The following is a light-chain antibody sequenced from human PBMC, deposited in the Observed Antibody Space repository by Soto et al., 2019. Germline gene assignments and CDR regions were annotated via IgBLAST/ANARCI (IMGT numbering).Light chain of an antibody. V-gene: IGKV1-13*02. Sequence: AVPLTQSPSSLSASIGDGVTITCRASQGLSSAVAWYQHKPGRAPQLLIYDSSNLHSGVPSRFSGGGSGTVFTLTISSLQPEYFATYYCQQFNTFPSFGGGTKVELK. CDR2: DSS. CDR1: QGLSSA. CDR3: QQFNTFPS. J-gene: IGKJ4*01.